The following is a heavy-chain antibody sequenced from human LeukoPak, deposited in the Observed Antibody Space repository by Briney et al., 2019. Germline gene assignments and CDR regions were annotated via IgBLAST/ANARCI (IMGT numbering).Heavy chain of an antibody. CDR2: ISTSGST. Sequence: SQTLSLTCTVSCGSISSGSNYWSRIRQPAGKGLEWIGRISTSGSTNYNPSLKSRVTISVDTSKNQFSLKLSSVTAADTAVYYCASSQPAAIRGVCAARHSSGWYVYWGQGPLVTVSS. J-gene: IGHJ4*02. D-gene: IGHD6-19*01. CDR3: ASSQPAAIRGVCAARHSSGWYVY. CDR1: CGSISSGSNY. V-gene: IGHV4-61*02.